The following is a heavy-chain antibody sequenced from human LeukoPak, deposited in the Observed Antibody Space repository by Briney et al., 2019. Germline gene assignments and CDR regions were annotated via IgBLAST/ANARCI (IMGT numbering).Heavy chain of an antibody. CDR3: ARGRGYSSGRYRSSGGYYMDV. V-gene: IGHV4-34*01. CDR2: INHSGST. D-gene: IGHD6-19*01. J-gene: IGHJ6*03. CDR1: GGSFSGYY. Sequence: PSETLSLTCAVYGGSFSGYYWSWIRQPPGKGLEWIGEINHSGSTNYNPSLKSRVTISVDTSKNQFSLKLSSVTAADTAVYYCARGRGYSSGRYRSSGGYYMDVWGKGTTVTVSS.